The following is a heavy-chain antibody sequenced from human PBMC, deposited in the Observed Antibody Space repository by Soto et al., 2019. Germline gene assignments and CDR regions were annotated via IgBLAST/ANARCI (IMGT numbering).Heavy chain of an antibody. CDR3: ARTGGGMAARPLEY. D-gene: IGHD6-6*01. Sequence: GTSVKVSCKASCYRFTTYGISWVRQAPGQGLEWMAWISAYNGNKKYAQKFQDRVTMTIHTSSTTVSMELRNLTSDDTAIYYCARTGGGMAARPLEYWGQGTLVTVPQ. CDR2: ISAYNGNK. V-gene: IGHV1-18*04. J-gene: IGHJ4*02. CDR1: CYRFTTYG.